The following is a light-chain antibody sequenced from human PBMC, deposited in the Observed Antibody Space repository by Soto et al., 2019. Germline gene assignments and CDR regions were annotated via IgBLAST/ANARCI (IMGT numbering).Light chain of an antibody. Sequence: EIVLTQSPGTLSLSPGETATLSCRASQSVTSGDLAWYQQKPGQAPRLLIYRASSRVTGIPDRFSGSGSGTDFTLTISRLEPEDFAVYYCQQYGNFPRTFSQGTKVEIK. J-gene: IGKJ1*01. CDR3: QQYGNFPRT. V-gene: IGKV3-20*01. CDR1: QSVTSGD. CDR2: RAS.